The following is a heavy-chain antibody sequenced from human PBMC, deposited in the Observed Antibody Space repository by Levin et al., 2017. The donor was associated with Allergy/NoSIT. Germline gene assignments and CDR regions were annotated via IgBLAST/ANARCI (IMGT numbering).Heavy chain of an antibody. CDR2: IWYDGSNK. CDR3: ARGRVAGPFDY. Sequence: GGSLRLSCAASGFTFSSYGMHWVRQAPGKGLEWVAVIWYDGSNKYYADSVKGRFTISRDNSKNTLYLQMNSLRAEDTAVYYCARGRVAGPFDYWGQGTLVTVSS. J-gene: IGHJ4*02. V-gene: IGHV3-33*01. CDR1: GFTFSSYG. D-gene: IGHD6-19*01.